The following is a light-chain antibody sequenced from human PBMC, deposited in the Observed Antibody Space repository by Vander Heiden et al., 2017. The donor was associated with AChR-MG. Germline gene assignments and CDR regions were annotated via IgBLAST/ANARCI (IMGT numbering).Light chain of an antibody. J-gene: IGKJ2*01. V-gene: IGKV1-5*03. CDR2: KAS. CDR1: QSISSW. Sequence: QMTQSPSTLSASVGDRVTITCRASQSISSWLAWYQQKPGKAPKLLLYKASSLESGVPSRFSGSGSGTEFTLTISSLQPDDFATYYCQQYNSYPYTFGQGTKLEIK. CDR3: QQYNSYPYT.